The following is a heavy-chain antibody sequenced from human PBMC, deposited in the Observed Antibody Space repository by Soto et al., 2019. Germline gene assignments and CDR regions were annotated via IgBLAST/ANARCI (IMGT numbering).Heavy chain of an antibody. V-gene: IGHV4-59*01. Sequence: SETLSLTCTVSGGSISSYYWSWIRQPPGKGLEWIGYIYYSGSTNYNPSLKSRVTISVDTSENQFSLKLSSVTAADTAVYYCAREGIAVAGTRGYIDYWGQGTLVTVSS. J-gene: IGHJ4*02. CDR1: GGSISSYY. D-gene: IGHD6-19*01. CDR2: IYYSGST. CDR3: AREGIAVAGTRGYIDY.